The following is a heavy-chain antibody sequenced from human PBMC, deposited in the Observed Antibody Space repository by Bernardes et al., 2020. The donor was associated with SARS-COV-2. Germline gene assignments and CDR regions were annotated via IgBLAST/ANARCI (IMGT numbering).Heavy chain of an antibody. Sequence: GGSLRLSCAASGFTFSDYYMSWIRQAPGKGLEWVSYISSSSSYTNYADSVKGRFTISRDNAKNSLYLQMNSLRAEDTAVYYCARGSDSPSSSWADAFDIWGQGTMVTGSS. CDR2: ISSSSSYT. D-gene: IGHD6-13*01. CDR3: ARGSDSPSSSWADAFDI. J-gene: IGHJ3*02. CDR1: GFTFSDYY. V-gene: IGHV3-11*06.